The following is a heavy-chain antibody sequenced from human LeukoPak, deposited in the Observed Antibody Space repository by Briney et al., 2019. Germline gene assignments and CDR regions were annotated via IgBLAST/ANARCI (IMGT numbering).Heavy chain of an antibody. J-gene: IGHJ6*01. D-gene: IGHD1-26*01. CDR1: GGSISIYS. CDR2: IYTSVST. Sequence: SETLSLTCTVSGGSISIYSWSWIRQSAGKGLEWIGRIYTSVSTAYNPYLKSRVTMSVDTYKNQFSMNLSSVTAADTVVYYCAKEHSGGFSYYYYSIDVWGGGRTVTVSS. CDR3: AKEHSGGFSYYYYSIDV. V-gene: IGHV4-4*07.